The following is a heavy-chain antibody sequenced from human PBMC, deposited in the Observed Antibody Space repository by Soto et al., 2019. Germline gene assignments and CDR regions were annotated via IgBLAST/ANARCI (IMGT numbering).Heavy chain of an antibody. CDR3: ARSINSSSWYLPPALDP. Sequence: ASVKVSCKASGYTFTGYYMHWVRQAPGQGLEWMGWINPNSGGTNYAQKFQGWVTMTRDTSISTAYMELSRLRSDDTAVYYCARSINSSSWYLPPALDPWGQGTLVTVS. V-gene: IGHV1-2*04. J-gene: IGHJ5*02. D-gene: IGHD6-13*01. CDR2: INPNSGGT. CDR1: GYTFTGYY.